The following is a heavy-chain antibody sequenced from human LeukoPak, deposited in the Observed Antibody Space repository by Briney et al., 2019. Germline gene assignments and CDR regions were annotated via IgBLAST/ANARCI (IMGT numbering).Heavy chain of an antibody. Sequence: GGSLRLSCAASGFTFSSYAMSWVRQAPGKGLEWVSAISGSGGSTYYADSVKGRFTISRDNSKNSLYLQMNSLRAEDTAVYYCARADRARDAFDIWGQGTMVTVSS. CDR2: ISGSGGST. D-gene: IGHD3-10*01. V-gene: IGHV3-23*01. CDR1: GFTFSSYA. CDR3: ARADRARDAFDI. J-gene: IGHJ3*02.